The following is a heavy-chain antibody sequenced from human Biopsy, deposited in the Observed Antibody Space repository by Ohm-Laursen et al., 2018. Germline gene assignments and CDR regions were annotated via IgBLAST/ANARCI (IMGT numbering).Heavy chain of an antibody. CDR3: ASRPNCGGDCSSGFDY. Sequence: AAVKVSCKASGFTFNRSAMQWVRQARGQRLEWIGWIVVGGGNTNYAQKFQERVTITRDMSTSTAYMELSSLRSEDTAVYYCASRPNCGGDCSSGFDYWGQGTLVTVSS. CDR2: IVVGGGNT. V-gene: IGHV1-58*02. D-gene: IGHD2-21*02. CDR1: GFTFNRSA. J-gene: IGHJ4*02.